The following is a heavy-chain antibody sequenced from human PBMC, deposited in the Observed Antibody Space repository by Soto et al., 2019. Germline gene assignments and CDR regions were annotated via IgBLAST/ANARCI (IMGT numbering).Heavy chain of an antibody. Sequence: QVQLVHSGAEVRKPGSSVKVSCEASGGSFISYIFTWVRQAPGQGLEWMGRSIPIQGRADYALKFQARVTITADRSTQTVYMELRSLRPEDTALYYCAKSLVFVDHAYMDVWGKGTTVTVSS. V-gene: IGHV1-69*02. J-gene: IGHJ6*03. CDR2: SIPIQGRA. D-gene: IGHD2-21*01. CDR1: GGSFISYI. CDR3: AKSLVFVDHAYMDV.